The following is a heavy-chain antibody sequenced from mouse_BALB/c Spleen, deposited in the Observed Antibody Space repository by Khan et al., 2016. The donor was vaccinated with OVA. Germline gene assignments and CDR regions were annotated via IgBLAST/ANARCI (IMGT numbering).Heavy chain of an antibody. D-gene: IGHD4-1*01. CDR1: GYSITSDYA. CDR3: AMGRTY. V-gene: IGHV3-2*02. J-gene: IGHJ3*01. Sequence: EVELVESGPGLVKPSQSLSLTCTVTGYSITSDYAWNWIRQFPGNKLEWMGYISYSGRTSYNPSLKSRISVTRDTSKNQFFLQLNSVTTEDTATYSCAMGRTYWGQGTLVTVSA. CDR2: ISYSGRT.